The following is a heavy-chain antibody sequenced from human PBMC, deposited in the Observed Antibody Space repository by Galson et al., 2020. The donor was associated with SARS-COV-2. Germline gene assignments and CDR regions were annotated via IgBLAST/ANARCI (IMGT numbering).Heavy chain of an antibody. CDR1: GLTFNKYT. D-gene: IGHD6-13*01. CDR2: MSSSGTQR. J-gene: IGHJ2*01. CDR3: ARAVGTAAFYYWYFDL. V-gene: IGHV3-21*01. Sequence: GGSLRLSCAASGLTFNKYTMNWVRQSPGKGPEWLSSMSSSGTQRFYAASVRGRFTISRDDARNSLYLQMNSLSAGDTAVYYCARAVGTAAFYYWYFDLWGRGTLVTVSS.